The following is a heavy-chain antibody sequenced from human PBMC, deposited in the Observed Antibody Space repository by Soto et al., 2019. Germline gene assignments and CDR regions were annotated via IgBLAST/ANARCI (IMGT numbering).Heavy chain of an antibody. CDR2: ILPIFGKA. D-gene: IGHD3-3*01. CDR1: GGTFSSYA. J-gene: IGHJ6*02. CDR3: ARENGTIFGVVYYYYGMDV. Sequence: QVQLVQSGAEVKKPGSSVKVSCKASGGTFSSYAISWVRQAPGQGLEWMGGILPIFGKANYAPKFQGSVTITADESTSTAYMELSSMRSEDTAVYYCARENGTIFGVVYYYYGMDVWGQGTTVTVSS. V-gene: IGHV1-69*01.